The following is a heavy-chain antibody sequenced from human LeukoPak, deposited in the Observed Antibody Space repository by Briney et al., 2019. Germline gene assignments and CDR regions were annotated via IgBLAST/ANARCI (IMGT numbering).Heavy chain of an antibody. J-gene: IGHJ4*02. CDR1: GGSISSGGYY. Sequence: SETLSLTCTVSGGSISSGGYYWSWIRQHPGKGLEWIGYIYYSGSTYYNPSLKSRVTISVDTSKNQFSLKLSSVTAADTAVYYCARGYGDYEGYYFDYWGQGTLVTASS. CDR3: ARGYGDYEGYYFDY. V-gene: IGHV4-31*03. CDR2: IYYSGST. D-gene: IGHD4-17*01.